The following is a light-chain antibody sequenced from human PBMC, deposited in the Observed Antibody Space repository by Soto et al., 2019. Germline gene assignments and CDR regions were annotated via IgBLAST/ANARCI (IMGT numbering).Light chain of an antibody. Sequence: QAVVTQAPSVSGAPGQRVTISCTGSSSNIGAGYDVYWYQQLPGTAPKLLIYGNSNRPSGVPDRFSGSKSGTSASLAITGLQAEDEADYYCQSYDSSLSYVFGTGTKLTVL. CDR3: QSYDSSLSYV. CDR1: SSNIGAGYD. V-gene: IGLV1-40*01. J-gene: IGLJ1*01. CDR2: GNS.